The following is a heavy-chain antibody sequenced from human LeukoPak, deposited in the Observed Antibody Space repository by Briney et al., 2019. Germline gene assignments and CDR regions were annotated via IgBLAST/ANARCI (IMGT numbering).Heavy chain of an antibody. CDR1: GFIVSSNY. Sequence: AGGSLRLSCAASGFIVSSNYMSWVRQAPGKGLEWVSSIYSGGNTYYADSVKGRFIISRDSSKNTLSLQMNSLRVEDTAVYYCARDGSSGWYPHWGQGTLVTVSS. V-gene: IGHV3-53*01. D-gene: IGHD6-19*01. J-gene: IGHJ4*02. CDR2: IYSGGNT. CDR3: ARDGSSGWYPH.